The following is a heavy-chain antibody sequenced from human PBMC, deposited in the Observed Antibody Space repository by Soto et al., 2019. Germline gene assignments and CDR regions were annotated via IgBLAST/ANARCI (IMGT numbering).Heavy chain of an antibody. CDR3: AKDSLFGDRSSWYARAWFDP. Sequence: QPGPSLRLSCAASGFTFSSYAMSFVRQAPGKGLECVSAISGTAASTYYADSVKGRFTISRDNSKNTPYVQMNSLRAEDTAVYYCAKDSLFGDRSSWYARAWFDPWGQGTLVNVSS. J-gene: IGHJ5*02. V-gene: IGHV3-23*01. D-gene: IGHD6-13*01. CDR2: ISGTAAST. CDR1: GFTFSSYA.